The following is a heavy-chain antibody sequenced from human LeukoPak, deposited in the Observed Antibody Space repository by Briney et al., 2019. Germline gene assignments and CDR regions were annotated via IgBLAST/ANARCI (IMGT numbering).Heavy chain of an antibody. Sequence: SETLSLTCAVSGVSFDDYYWSWVRQTPGKGLEWIGEINHSGYTNDSPSLKSRVTLSIDTSRKQFSLNLRSVTVADAGIYYCTRMTTGHDYWGQGTLVTVRS. CDR2: INHSGYT. D-gene: IGHD4-17*01. CDR1: GVSFDDYY. CDR3: TRMTTGHDY. J-gene: IGHJ4*02. V-gene: IGHV4-34*01.